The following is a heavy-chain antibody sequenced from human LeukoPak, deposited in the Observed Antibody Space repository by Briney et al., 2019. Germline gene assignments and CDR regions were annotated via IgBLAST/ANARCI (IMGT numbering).Heavy chain of an antibody. Sequence: PGGSLRLSCAASGFTFSSYGMHWVRQAPGKGLEWVAFIRYDGSNKYYADSVKGRFTISRDNSKNTLYLQMNSLRAEDTAVYYCARGDPYYYYYYMDVWGKGTTVTVSS. CDR3: ARGDPYYYYYYMDV. CDR2: IRYDGSNK. J-gene: IGHJ6*03. V-gene: IGHV3-30*02. D-gene: IGHD2-21*01. CDR1: GFTFSSYG.